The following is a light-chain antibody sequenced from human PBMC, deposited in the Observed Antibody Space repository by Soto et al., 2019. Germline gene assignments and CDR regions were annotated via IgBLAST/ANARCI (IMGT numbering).Light chain of an antibody. Sequence: EIVVTQSPSTLCVVPLERSTLSCRASQSVSSNLAWYQHKPGQAPRLLTYGASTRATGIPARFSGSGSGTEFTLTISSLQPEDFAVYYCQQYYNWPRTFGQGTKVDIK. CDR3: QQYYNWPRT. V-gene: IGKV3-15*01. CDR1: QSVSSN. J-gene: IGKJ1*01. CDR2: GAS.